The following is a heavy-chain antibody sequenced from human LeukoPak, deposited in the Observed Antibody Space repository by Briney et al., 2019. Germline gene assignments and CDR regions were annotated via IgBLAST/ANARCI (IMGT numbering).Heavy chain of an antibody. D-gene: IGHD6-13*01. CDR3: ATLQQLADY. J-gene: IGHJ4*02. CDR1: GFTFSSYG. V-gene: IGHV3-30*03. Sequence: QPGGSLRLSCAASGFTFSSYGMHWVRQAPGKGLEWVAVISYDGSNKYYADSVKGRFTISRDNSKNTLYLQMNSLRAEDTAVYYCATLQQLADYWGQGTLVTVSS. CDR2: ISYDGSNK.